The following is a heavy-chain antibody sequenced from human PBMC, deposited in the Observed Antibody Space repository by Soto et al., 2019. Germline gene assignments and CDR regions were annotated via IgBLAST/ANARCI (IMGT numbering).Heavy chain of an antibody. J-gene: IGHJ5*02. CDR2: IWSAGLT. Sequence: GGSLRLSCAASGFTVSSKYMNWVRQAPGKGLEWVSIIWSAGLTYYADSVRGRFTISRDISKNILFLQMNNLRAEDSAIYYCARELPPDLWGQGTLVTVAS. CDR1: GFTVSSKY. CDR3: ARELPPDL. V-gene: IGHV3-53*01. D-gene: IGHD2-15*01.